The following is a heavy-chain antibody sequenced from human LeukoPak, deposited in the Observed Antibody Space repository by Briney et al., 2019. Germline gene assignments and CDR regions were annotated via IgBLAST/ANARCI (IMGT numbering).Heavy chain of an antibody. J-gene: IGHJ5*02. Sequence: GGSLRLSCAASGFTVSSNYMSWVRQAPGKGLEWVSVIYSGGSTYYADSVKGRFTISRDNSKNTLYLQMNSLRAEDTAVYYCARDLFRMGWFDPWGQGTPVTVSS. D-gene: IGHD2-21*01. CDR3: ARDLFRMGWFDP. CDR2: IYSGGST. CDR1: GFTVSSNY. V-gene: IGHV3-66*02.